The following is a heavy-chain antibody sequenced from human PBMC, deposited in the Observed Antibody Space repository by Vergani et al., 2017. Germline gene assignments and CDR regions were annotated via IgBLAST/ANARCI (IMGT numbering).Heavy chain of an antibody. V-gene: IGHV1-69*09. CDR2: IIPILGIA. CDR3: AILAAPPGY. J-gene: IGHJ4*02. Sequence: VQLVESGGSLVQPGGSLRLSCAASGGTFSSYTISWVRQAPGQGLEWMGRIIPILGIANYAQKFQGRVTITADKSTSTAYMELSSLRSQDTAVYYCAILAAPPGYWGQGTLVTVSS. D-gene: IGHD6-13*01. CDR1: GGTFSSYT.